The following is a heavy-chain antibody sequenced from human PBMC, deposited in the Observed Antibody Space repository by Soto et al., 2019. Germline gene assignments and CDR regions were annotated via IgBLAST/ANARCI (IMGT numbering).Heavy chain of an antibody. CDR3: AKPYYDYVWGSYRYTVAFDI. J-gene: IGHJ3*02. V-gene: IGHV3-30*18. Sequence: VQLVESGGGLVQPGGSLRLSCAASGFTFSSYWMHWVRQAPGKGLEWVAVISYDGSNKYYADSVKGRFTISRDNSKNTLYLQMNSLRAEDTAVYYCAKPYYDYVWGSYRYTVAFDIWGQGTMVTVSS. CDR1: GFTFSSYW. CDR2: ISYDGSNK. D-gene: IGHD3-16*02.